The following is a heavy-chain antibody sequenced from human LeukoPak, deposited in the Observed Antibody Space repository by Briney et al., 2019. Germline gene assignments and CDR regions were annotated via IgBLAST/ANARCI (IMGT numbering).Heavy chain of an antibody. V-gene: IGHV4-59*01. Sequence: PSETLSLTCTVSGGSISSYYWSWIRQPPGKGLEWIGYIYYSGSTNYNPSLKSRVTISVDTSKNQFSLKLSSVTAADTAVYYCARTSLGVIDYWGQGTLVTVSS. J-gene: IGHJ4*02. CDR3: ARTSLGVIDY. CDR2: IYYSGST. CDR1: GGSISSYY.